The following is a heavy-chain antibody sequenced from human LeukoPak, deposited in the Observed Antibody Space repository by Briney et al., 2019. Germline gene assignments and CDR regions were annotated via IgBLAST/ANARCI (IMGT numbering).Heavy chain of an antibody. J-gene: IGHJ5*02. V-gene: IGHV4-30-2*01. Sequence: SETLSLTCTVSGGSINRGGYSWTWLRQQPGKGLEWIGGIYDTGRSHYNPSLQSRVTISADIAKNHFSLRLKNVTAADTAIYYCARRTGWLDPWGQETLVIVSS. CDR3: ARRTGWLDP. CDR1: GGSINRGGYS. CDR2: IYDTGRS.